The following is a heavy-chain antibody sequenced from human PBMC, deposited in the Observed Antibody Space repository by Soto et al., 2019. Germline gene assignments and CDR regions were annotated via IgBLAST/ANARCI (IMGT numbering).Heavy chain of an antibody. CDR3: ASEPGGDFFDY. CDR2: INYNGRT. Sequence: SETLSLTCTVSGDSITTYYWSWIRQPPGKGLEWIGYINYNGRTNYNPSLTSRVTISLDTSKSQFSLKLSSVTAADTAVYYCASEPGGDFFDYWGQGALVTVSS. D-gene: IGHD3-10*01. J-gene: IGHJ4*02. CDR1: GDSITTYY. V-gene: IGHV4-59*01.